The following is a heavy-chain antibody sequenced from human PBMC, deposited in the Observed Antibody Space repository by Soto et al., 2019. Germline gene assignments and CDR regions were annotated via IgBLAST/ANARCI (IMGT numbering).Heavy chain of an antibody. D-gene: IGHD3-9*01. CDR2: ISYDGSNK. J-gene: IGHJ4*02. Sequence: PGGSLRLSCAASGFTFSSYAMHWVRQAPGKGLEWVAVISYDGSNKYYADSVKGRFTISRDNSKNTLYLQMNSLRAEDTAVYYCASEEPVRYFDWLPHAPNTFDYWGQGTLVTVSS. CDR1: GFTFSSYA. CDR3: ASEEPVRYFDWLPHAPNTFDY. V-gene: IGHV3-30-3*01.